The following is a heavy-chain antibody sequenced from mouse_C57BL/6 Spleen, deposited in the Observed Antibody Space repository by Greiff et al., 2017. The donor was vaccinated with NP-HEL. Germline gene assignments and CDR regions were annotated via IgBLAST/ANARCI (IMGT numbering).Heavy chain of an antibody. CDR2: ISSGGSYT. J-gene: IGHJ4*01. Sequence: DVQLVESGGDLVKPGGSLKLSCAASGFTFSSYGMSWVRQTPDKRLEWVATISSGGSYTYYPDSVKGRFTISRDNAKNTLYLQMSSLKSEDTAMYYCARQGYYYGSSFAYAMDYWGQGTSVTVSS. CDR1: GFTFSSYG. V-gene: IGHV5-6*01. CDR3: ARQGYYYGSSFAYAMDY. D-gene: IGHD1-1*01.